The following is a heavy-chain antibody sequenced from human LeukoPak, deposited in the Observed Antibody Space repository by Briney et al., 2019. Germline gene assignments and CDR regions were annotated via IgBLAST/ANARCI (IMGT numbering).Heavy chain of an antibody. V-gene: IGHV3-66*01. Sequence: GGSLRLSCAASAFTVSSNYMSCVRQAPGKGRGWVSVIYSGDSTYYADSVKGRFTISRDNSKNTLYLQMNSLRAEDTAVYYCARVGQELTRGGVDYWGQGTLVTVSS. CDR3: ARVGQELTRGGVDY. D-gene: IGHD6-13*01. J-gene: IGHJ4*02. CDR2: IYSGDST. CDR1: AFTVSSNY.